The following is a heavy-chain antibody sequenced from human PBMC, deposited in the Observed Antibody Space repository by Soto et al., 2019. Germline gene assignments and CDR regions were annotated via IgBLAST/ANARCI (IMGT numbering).Heavy chain of an antibody. Sequence: QVQLVESGGGVVQPGRSLRLSCAASGFTFNSYAMHWVRQAPGKGLEWVAVISYDGSSKYHADSVKGRFTISRDNSKNTLYLQMNSLRAEDTAVYYCAKDLPEVQYTYELDYWGQGTLVTVSS. V-gene: IGHV3-30*04. CDR3: AKDLPEVQYTYELDY. CDR1: GFTFNSYA. J-gene: IGHJ4*02. CDR2: ISYDGSSK. D-gene: IGHD5-18*01.